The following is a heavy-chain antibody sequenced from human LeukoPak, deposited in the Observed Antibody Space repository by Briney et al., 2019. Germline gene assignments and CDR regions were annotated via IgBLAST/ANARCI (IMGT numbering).Heavy chain of an antibody. CDR2: IYYSGST. J-gene: IGHJ3*02. Sequence: SETLSLTCTVSGGSISSYYWSWIRQPPGKGLEWIGYIYYSGSTNYNPSLKSRVTISVDTSKNQFSLKLSPVTAADTAVYYCAREEGNWNDLFAFDIWGQGTMVTVSS. CDR3: AREEGNWNDLFAFDI. CDR1: GGSISSYY. D-gene: IGHD1-1*01. V-gene: IGHV4-59*01.